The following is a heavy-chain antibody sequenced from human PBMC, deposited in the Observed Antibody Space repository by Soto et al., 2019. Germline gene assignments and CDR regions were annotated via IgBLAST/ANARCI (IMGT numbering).Heavy chain of an antibody. Sequence: PGGSLRLSCTPSGFTVRGNYVSWVRQASGKGLEWVSIVFSGGVTYYADSVKGRFTISKDISTNTLSLQMNSLRAEDTAVYFCAGARGYNYGFDYWGPGTLVTVSS. CDR1: GFTVRGNY. D-gene: IGHD5-18*01. V-gene: IGHV3-53*01. CDR3: AGARGYNYGFDY. J-gene: IGHJ4*02. CDR2: VFSGGVT.